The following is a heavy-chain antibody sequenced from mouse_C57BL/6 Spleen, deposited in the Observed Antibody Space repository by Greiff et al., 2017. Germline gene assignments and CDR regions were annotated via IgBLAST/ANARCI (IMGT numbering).Heavy chain of an antibody. CDR3: ARGVVATDAMDY. D-gene: IGHD1-1*01. CDR1: GYTFTSYW. V-gene: IGHV1-64*01. J-gene: IGHJ4*01. CDR2: IHPNSGST. Sequence: VQLQQPGAELVKPGASVKLSCKASGYTFTSYWMHWVKQRPGQGLEWIGMIHPNSGSTNYNEKFKSKATLTVDKSSSTAYMQLSRLTSEDSAVYYCARGVVATDAMDYWGQGTSVTVSS.